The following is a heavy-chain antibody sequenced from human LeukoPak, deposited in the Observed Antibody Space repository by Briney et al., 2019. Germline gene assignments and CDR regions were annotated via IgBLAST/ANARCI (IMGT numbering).Heavy chain of an antibody. V-gene: IGHV4-59*01. CDR3: ARGLGPSAMFDP. J-gene: IGHJ5*02. CDR1: SGSISSYY. Sequence: SETLSLTCTVSSGSISSYYWNWIRQPPGKGLEWIGYIHYSGSTNYNPSLKSRVTISVETSKNQFSLKLASVTAADTAAYYCARGLGPSAMFDPWGQGTLVTVSS. CDR2: IHYSGST. D-gene: IGHD6-6*01.